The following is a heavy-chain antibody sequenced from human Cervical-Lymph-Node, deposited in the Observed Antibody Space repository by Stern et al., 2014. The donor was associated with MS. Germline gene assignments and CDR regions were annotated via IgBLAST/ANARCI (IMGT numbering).Heavy chain of an antibody. D-gene: IGHD3-3*01. J-gene: IGHJ4*02. CDR1: GGSISSGNYY. CDR3: ASGSREVLLPRFYFDY. V-gene: IGHV4-30-4*08. Sequence: QVQLQESGPGLVKPSQTLSLTCTVSGGSISSGNYYWSWIRQPPGKGLEWIGAIYHSGSTYYNPPLKSRVTTSIDQSKNQFSLTLSSVTAADTAVYYCASGSREVLLPRFYFDYWGQGTLVTVSS. CDR2: IYHSGST.